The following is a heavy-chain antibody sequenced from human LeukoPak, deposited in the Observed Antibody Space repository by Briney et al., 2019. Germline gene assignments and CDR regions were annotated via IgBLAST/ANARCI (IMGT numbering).Heavy chain of an antibody. CDR3: ARDGRPRMVYRGAWSYYFDY. CDR2: ISACNGNT. V-gene: IGHV1-18*01. D-gene: IGHD3-10*01. Sequence: ASVKVSCKASGGTFSSYAISWVRQAPGQGLEWMGWISACNGNTNYAQKLQGRVTMTTDTSTSTAYMELRSLRSDDTAVYYCARDGRPRMVYRGAWSYYFDYWGQGTLVTVSS. J-gene: IGHJ4*02. CDR1: GGTFSSYA.